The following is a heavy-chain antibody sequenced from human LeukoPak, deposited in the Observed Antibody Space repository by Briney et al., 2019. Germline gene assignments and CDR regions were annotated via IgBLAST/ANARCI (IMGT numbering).Heavy chain of an antibody. CDR2: ISPNSGDT. Sequence: ASVKVSGKASGYTFTGFYMHWVRQAPGQGLEWMGWISPNSGDTNYAQKFRGRVTMTRDTSITTAYMELSRLISDDTAVYFCARGRVATNFDYWGQGTLVTVSS. J-gene: IGHJ4*02. CDR1: GYTFTGFY. D-gene: IGHD5-12*01. V-gene: IGHV1-2*02. CDR3: ARGRVATNFDY.